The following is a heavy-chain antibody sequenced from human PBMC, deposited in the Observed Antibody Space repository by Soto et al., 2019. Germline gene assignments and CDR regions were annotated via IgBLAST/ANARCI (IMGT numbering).Heavy chain of an antibody. D-gene: IGHD2-8*01. Sequence: QVQLVESGGGVVQPGRSLRLSCAASGFTFSSYAMHWVRQAPGKGLEWVAVISYDGSNKYYADSVKGRFTISRDNSKNTLYLEMNSLRSEDTDVYYCGRGDCTYGVCYYYGMDVWGQGTTVTVSS. CDR3: GRGDCTYGVCYYYGMDV. J-gene: IGHJ6*02. CDR1: GFTFSSYA. CDR2: ISYDGSNK. V-gene: IGHV3-30-3*01.